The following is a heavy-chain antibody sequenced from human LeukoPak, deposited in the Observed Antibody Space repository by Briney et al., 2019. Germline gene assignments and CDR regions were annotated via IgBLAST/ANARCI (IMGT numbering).Heavy chain of an antibody. CDR3: ARLRGLAAAGTGDY. CDR1: GYSFTSYW. V-gene: IGHV5-51*01. D-gene: IGHD6-13*01. Sequence: GESLKISCKGSGYSFTSYWIGWARQMPGKGLEWIGNIYPGDSDTRYSPSFQGQVTISADKSISTAYLQWSSLKASDTAMYYCARLRGLAAAGTGDYWGQGTLVTVSS. CDR2: IYPGDSDT. J-gene: IGHJ4*02.